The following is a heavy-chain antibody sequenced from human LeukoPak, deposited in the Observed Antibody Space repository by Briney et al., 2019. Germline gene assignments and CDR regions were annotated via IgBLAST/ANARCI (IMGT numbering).Heavy chain of an antibody. V-gene: IGHV3-21*01. CDR1: ELTFSSYS. CDR3: ARVGYSSGWRAPDFDY. CDR2: ISSSSSYI. Sequence: PGGSLRLACAASELTFSSYSMSWVRQAPEKGLEWVSSISSSSSYIYYADSVKGRFTISRDNAKKSLYLQMNSLRAEDTAFYYCARVGYSSGWRAPDFDYWGQGTLVTVSS. J-gene: IGHJ4*02. D-gene: IGHD6-19*01.